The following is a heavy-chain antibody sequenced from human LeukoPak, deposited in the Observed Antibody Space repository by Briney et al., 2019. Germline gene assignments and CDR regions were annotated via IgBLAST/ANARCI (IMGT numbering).Heavy chain of an antibody. CDR3: ARVGIAVAGANYYYYMDV. CDR2: ISWDGGST. Sequence: GGSLRLSCAASGFTFSSYAMHWVRQAPGKGLEWVSLISWDGGSTYYADSVKGRFTISRDNSKNSLYLQMNSLRAEDTALYYCARVGIAVAGANYYYYMDVWGKGTTVTVSS. CDR1: GFTFSSYA. J-gene: IGHJ6*03. D-gene: IGHD6-19*01. V-gene: IGHV3-43D*03.